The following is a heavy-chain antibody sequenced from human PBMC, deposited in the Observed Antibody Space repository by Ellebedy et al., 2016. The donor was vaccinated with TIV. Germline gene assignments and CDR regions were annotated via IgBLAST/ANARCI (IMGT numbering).Heavy chain of an antibody. Sequence: GGSLRLSCAASGFTFGTFDMHWVRQASGKGLEWVSGIGTLGDIYSAASVKGRLTISRENANNSLYLQMNNLRVEDTAVYYCVRAVGANLEAGAAGDMDVWGQGTTVTVSS. CDR2: IGTLGDI. J-gene: IGHJ6*02. V-gene: IGHV3-13*01. CDR1: GFTFGTFD. D-gene: IGHD4/OR15-4a*01. CDR3: VRAVGANLEAGAAGDMDV.